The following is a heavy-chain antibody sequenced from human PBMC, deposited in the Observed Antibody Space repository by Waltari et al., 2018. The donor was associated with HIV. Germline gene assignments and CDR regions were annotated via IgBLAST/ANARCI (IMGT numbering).Heavy chain of an antibody. D-gene: IGHD1-1*01. J-gene: IGHJ6*02. CDR1: GHTLTELS. Sequence: QVQLIQSGAEVKKPGASVKVSYKAFGHTLTELSMHWVRQAPGKGREWMGGFDPEGERTIYAQMFQGRVTMTEDTSTNTAYMELTSLTSDDTAVYYCATGAGTTSIQLYDMDVWGQGTTVTVSS. V-gene: IGHV1-24*01. CDR3: ATGAGTTSIQLYDMDV. CDR2: FDPEGERT.